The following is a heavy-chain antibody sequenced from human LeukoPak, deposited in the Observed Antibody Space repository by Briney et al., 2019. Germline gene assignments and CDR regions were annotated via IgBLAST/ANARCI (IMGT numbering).Heavy chain of an antibody. D-gene: IGHD3-10*01. CDR3: ARGDHYGSGSYYALCYYYYGMDV. V-gene: IGHV1-8*01. CDR2: MNPNSGNT. Sequence: ASVKVSCKASGYTFTSYDINWVRQATGQGLEWMGWMNPNSGNTGYAQKFQGRVTMTRNTSISTAYMELSSLRSEDTAVYYCARGDHYGSGSYYALCYYYYGMDVWGQGTTVTVSS. J-gene: IGHJ6*02. CDR1: GYTFTSYD.